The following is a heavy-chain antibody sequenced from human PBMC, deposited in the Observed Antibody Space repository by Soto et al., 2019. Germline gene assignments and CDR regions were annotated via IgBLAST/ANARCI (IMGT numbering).Heavy chain of an antibody. CDR2: VSTNGDST. V-gene: IGHV3-64D*06. J-gene: IGHJ4*02. CDR1: GFTFSNYA. D-gene: IGHD1-26*01. CDR3: VRTGGVRRYFDA. Sequence: PGGSLRLSCSASGFTFSNYAMHWVRQAPGKGLEYVSVVSTNGDSTYYEDSVKGRFTISRDNSKNTLYLQMSSLRPEDTAVYYCVRTGGVRRYFDAWGQGILVTVSS.